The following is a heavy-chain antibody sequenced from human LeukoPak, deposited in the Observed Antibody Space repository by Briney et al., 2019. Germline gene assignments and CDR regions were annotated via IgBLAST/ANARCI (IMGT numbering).Heavy chain of an antibody. J-gene: IGHJ4*02. CDR3: ASGLWFGELLYPPDY. CDR1: GGTFKSYT. Sequence: ASVKVSCKASGGTFKSYTVSWVRQAPGQGLEWMGWINPNSGGTNYAQKFQGRVTMTRDTSISTAYMELSRLRSDDTAVYYCASGLWFGELLYPPDYWGQGTLVTVSS. CDR2: INPNSGGT. D-gene: IGHD3-10*01. V-gene: IGHV1-2*02.